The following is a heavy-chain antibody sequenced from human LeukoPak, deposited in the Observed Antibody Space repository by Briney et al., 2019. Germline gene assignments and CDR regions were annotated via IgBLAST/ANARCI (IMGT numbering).Heavy chain of an antibody. D-gene: IGHD5-12*01. J-gene: IGHJ6*02. CDR2: ISSSGSTI. V-gene: IGHV3-11*01. CDR1: GFTFSDYY. CDR3: ARDIVVTISPGMDV. Sequence: GGSLRLSCAASGFTFSDYYMSWIRQAPGKGLEWVSYISSSGSTIYYADSVKGRFTISRDNAKNSLYLQMNSLRAEDTAVYYCARDIVVTISPGMDVWGQGTTVTVSS.